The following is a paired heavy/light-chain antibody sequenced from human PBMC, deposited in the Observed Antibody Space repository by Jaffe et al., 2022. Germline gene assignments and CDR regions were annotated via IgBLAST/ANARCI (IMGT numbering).Heavy chain of an antibody. Sequence: EVQLVESGGGLVQPGGSLRLSCAASGFTFSSYWMSWVRQAPGKGLEWVANIKQDGSEKYYVDSVKGRFTISRDNAKNSLYLQMNSLRAEDTAVYYCAREKTGLIAAAGTLSYWFDPWGQGTLVTVSS. J-gene: IGHJ5*02. CDR2: IKQDGSEK. V-gene: IGHV3-7*01. CDR1: GFTFSSYW. D-gene: IGHD6-13*01. CDR3: AREKTGLIAAAGTLSYWFDP.
Light chain of an antibody. J-gene: IGKJ5*01. CDR1: QGISSA. Sequence: AIQLTQSPSSLSASVGDRVTITCRASQGISSALAWYQQKPGKAPKLLIYDASSLESGVPSRFSGSGSGTDFTLTISSLQPEDFATYYCQQFNSYPHWGITFGQGTRLEIK. V-gene: IGKV1-13*02. CDR3: QQFNSYPHWGIT. CDR2: DAS.